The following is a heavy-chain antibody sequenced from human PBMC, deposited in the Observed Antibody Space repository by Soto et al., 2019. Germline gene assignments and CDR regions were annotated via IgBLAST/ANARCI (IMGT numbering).Heavy chain of an antibody. CDR1: GGSISSGGYY. CDR2: IYYSGST. Sequence: QVQLQESGPGLVKPSQTLSLTCTVSGGSISSGGYYWSWIRQHPGKGLEWIGYIYYSGSTYYNPSLKSRVTISVDTSKNQFSLKLSSVTAADPAVYYCASSRYYYGSGSYLPRKYYYMDVWGKGTTVTVSS. CDR3: ASSRYYYGSGSYLPRKYYYMDV. V-gene: IGHV4-31*03. D-gene: IGHD3-10*01. J-gene: IGHJ6*03.